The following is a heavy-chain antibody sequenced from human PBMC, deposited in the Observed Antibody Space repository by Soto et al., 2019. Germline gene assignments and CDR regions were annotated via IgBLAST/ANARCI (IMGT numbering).Heavy chain of an antibody. CDR1: GFTFSSYA. CDR3: AKETAGTSSEASEQYYYYYGMDV. V-gene: IGHV3-23*01. Sequence: GGSLRLSCAASGFTFSSYAMSWVRQAPGKGLEWVSAISGSGGSTYYADSVKGRFTISRDNSKNTLYLQMNSLRAEDTTVYYCAKETAGTSSEASEQYYYYYGMDVWGQGTTVTVSS. D-gene: IGHD6-25*01. J-gene: IGHJ6*02. CDR2: ISGSGGST.